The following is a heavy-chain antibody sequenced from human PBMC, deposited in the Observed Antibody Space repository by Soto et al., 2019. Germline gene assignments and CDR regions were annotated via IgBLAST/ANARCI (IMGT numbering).Heavy chain of an antibody. J-gene: IGHJ6*03. Sequence: PSETLSLTCAVYGGSFSGYYWSWIRQPPGKGLEWIGEINHSGSTNYNPSLKSRVTISVDTSKNQFSLKLSSVTAADTAVYYCARERRYCSSTSCRQPYYYYYMDVWGKGTKVTVSS. V-gene: IGHV4-34*01. CDR1: GGSFSGYY. D-gene: IGHD2-2*01. CDR3: ARERRYCSSTSCRQPYYYYYMDV. CDR2: INHSGST.